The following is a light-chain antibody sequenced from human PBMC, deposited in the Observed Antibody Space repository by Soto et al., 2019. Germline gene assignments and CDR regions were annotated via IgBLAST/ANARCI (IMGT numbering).Light chain of an antibody. CDR1: QSVNSD. Sequence: EIVLTQSPGTLSLSPGERATLSCRASQSVNSDLAWYQQTPGQAPRPLIYDASTRAAGVPARFSGSGSGTEFTLTISSLQSEDFALYYCQQYAGSPRTFGQGTKVDIK. J-gene: IGKJ1*01. CDR2: DAS. CDR3: QQYAGSPRT. V-gene: IGKV3-15*01.